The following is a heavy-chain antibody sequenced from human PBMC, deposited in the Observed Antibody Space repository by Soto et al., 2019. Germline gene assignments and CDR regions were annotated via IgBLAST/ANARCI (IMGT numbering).Heavy chain of an antibody. J-gene: IGHJ3*02. CDR3: AREDSSGRYGRDAFDI. CDR2: MNPDSGNT. D-gene: IGHD3-22*01. Sequence: EASVKVSCKASGYTFTSYDINWVRQATGQGLEWMGWMNPDSGNTGYAQKFQGRVTMTRNTSISTAYMELSSLRSEDTAVYYCAREDSSGRYGRDAFDIWGQGTMVTVSS. CDR1: GYTFTSYD. V-gene: IGHV1-8*01.